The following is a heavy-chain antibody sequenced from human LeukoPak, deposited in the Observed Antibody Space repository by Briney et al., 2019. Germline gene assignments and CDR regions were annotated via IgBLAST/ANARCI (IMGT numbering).Heavy chain of an antibody. CDR2: IRYDGSNK. Sequence: GGSLRLSCAASGFTLSSYGMHWVRQAPGKGLEWVAFIRYDGSNKYYADSVKSRFTISRDNSKNTLYLQMNSLRAEDTAVYYCAKDLMRYCSSTSCYAGFDYWGQGTLVTVSS. CDR1: GFTLSSYG. CDR3: AKDLMRYCSSTSCYAGFDY. V-gene: IGHV3-30*02. D-gene: IGHD2-2*01. J-gene: IGHJ4*02.